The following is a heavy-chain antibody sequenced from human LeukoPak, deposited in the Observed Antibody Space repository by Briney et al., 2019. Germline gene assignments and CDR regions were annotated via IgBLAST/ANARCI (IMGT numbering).Heavy chain of an antibody. CDR2: IYYSGST. CDR3: ARRITMVRGVARYYYFDY. J-gene: IGHJ4*02. CDR1: GGSISSSNYY. D-gene: IGHD3-10*01. Sequence: SETLSLTCTVSGGSISSSNYYWGWIRQPPGKGLEWIGSIYYSGSTYYNPSLKSRVTISVDTSKNQFSLKLSSVTAADTAVYYCARRITMVRGVARYYYFDYWGQGTLVTVSS. V-gene: IGHV4-39*07.